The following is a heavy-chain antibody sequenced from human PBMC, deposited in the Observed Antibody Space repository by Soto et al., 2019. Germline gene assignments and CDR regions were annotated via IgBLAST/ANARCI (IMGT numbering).Heavy chain of an antibody. CDR3: ASPLRYFDWLLYY. CDR1: GFTFSSYG. J-gene: IGHJ4*02. V-gene: IGHV3-33*01. CDR2: IWYDGSNK. Sequence: QVQLVESGGGVVQPGRSLRLSCAASGFTFSSYGMHWVRQAPGKGLEWVAVIWYDGSNKYYADSVKGRFTISRDNSKNTLYLQMNSLRAEDPAVYYCASPLRYFDWLLYYWGQGTLVTVSS. D-gene: IGHD3-9*01.